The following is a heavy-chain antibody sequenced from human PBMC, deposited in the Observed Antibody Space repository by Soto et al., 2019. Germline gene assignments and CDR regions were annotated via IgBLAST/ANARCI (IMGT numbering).Heavy chain of an antibody. CDR2: INPNSGGT. CDR1: GYTFTGYY. J-gene: IGHJ6*02. D-gene: IGHD5-12*01. Sequence: ASVKVSCKASGYTFTGYYMHWVRQAPGQGLEWMGWINPNSGGTNYAQKFQGWVTMTRDTSISTAYMELSRLRSDDTAVYYCARARNPYIGATTAHYYYYGMDVWGQGTTVTVSS. CDR3: ARARNPYIGATTAHYYYYGMDV. V-gene: IGHV1-2*04.